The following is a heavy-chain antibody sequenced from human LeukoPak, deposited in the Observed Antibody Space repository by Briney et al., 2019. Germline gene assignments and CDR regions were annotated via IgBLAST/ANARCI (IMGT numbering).Heavy chain of an antibody. D-gene: IGHD1-1*01. V-gene: IGHV3-15*07. J-gene: IGHJ4*02. Sequence: GGSLRLSCAASSITFTKAWMNWVRQAPGKGLEWVARIVSETVGGRTDYAASVKGRFTISRDDSKSTLFLQMSSLKIEDTAVYYCATSITTPGAFDNWGQGVLVTVSS. CDR1: SITFTKAW. CDR3: ATSITTPGAFDN. CDR2: IVSETVGGRT.